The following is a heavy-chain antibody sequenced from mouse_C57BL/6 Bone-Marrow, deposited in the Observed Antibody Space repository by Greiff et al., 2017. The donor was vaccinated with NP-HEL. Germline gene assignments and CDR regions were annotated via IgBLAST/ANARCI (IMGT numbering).Heavy chain of an antibody. CDR3: ACGNFPLDY. CDR1: GYTFTDYY. V-gene: IGHV1-26*01. Sequence: EVQLQQSGPELVKPGASVKISCKASGYTFTDYYMNWVKQSHGKSLEWIGDINPNNGGTSYNQKFKGKATLTVDKYSSTAYMELRSLTSEDSAVYYCACGNFPLDYWGQGTTLTVSS. D-gene: IGHD2-1*01. CDR2: INPNNGGT. J-gene: IGHJ2*01.